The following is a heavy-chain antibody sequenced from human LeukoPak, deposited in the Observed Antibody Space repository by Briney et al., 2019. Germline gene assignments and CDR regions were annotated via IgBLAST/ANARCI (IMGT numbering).Heavy chain of an antibody. Sequence: GGSLRLSCAASGFTVSSNYMSWVRQAPGKGLEWVSVIYSGGSTYYADSVKGRFTISRDNSKNTLYLQMNSLRAEDTAVYYCARGLAAAGTEYDAFDIWGQGTMVTVSS. J-gene: IGHJ3*02. V-gene: IGHV3-66*01. D-gene: IGHD6-13*01. CDR2: IYSGGST. CDR3: ARGLAAAGTEYDAFDI. CDR1: GFTVSSNY.